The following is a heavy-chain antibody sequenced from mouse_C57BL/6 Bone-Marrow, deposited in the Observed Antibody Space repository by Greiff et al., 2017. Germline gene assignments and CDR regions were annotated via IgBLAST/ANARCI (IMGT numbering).Heavy chain of an antibody. D-gene: IGHD1-1*01. Sequence: VQLQQPGAELVKPGASVKLSCKASGYTFTSYWMQWVKQRPGQGLEWIGEIDPSDSYTNYNQKFKGKATLTVDTSSSTAYMQLSSLTSEDSAVSYCALYYPYAMDYWGQGTSVTVSS. V-gene: IGHV1-50*01. J-gene: IGHJ4*01. CDR2: IDPSDSYT. CDR3: ALYYPYAMDY. CDR1: GYTFTSYW.